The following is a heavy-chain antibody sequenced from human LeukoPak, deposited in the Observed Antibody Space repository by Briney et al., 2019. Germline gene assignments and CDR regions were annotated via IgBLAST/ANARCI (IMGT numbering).Heavy chain of an antibody. Sequence: PGGSLRLSCAASGFTFSSYWMHWVRQAPGRGLVWVSRINSDGSSTSYADSVQGRCTISRDNAKNTLNLQMNRLRAEDTAGYYCARDLSEYGSETLLDYWGQGTLVTVSS. CDR2: INSDGSST. D-gene: IGHD3-10*01. CDR3: ARDLSEYGSETLLDY. CDR1: GFTFSSYW. J-gene: IGHJ4*02. V-gene: IGHV3-74*01.